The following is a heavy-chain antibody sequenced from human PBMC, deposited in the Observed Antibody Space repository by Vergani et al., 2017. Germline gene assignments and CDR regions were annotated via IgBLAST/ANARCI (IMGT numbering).Heavy chain of an antibody. V-gene: IGHV2-26*01. D-gene: IGHD2-21*02. CDR1: GFSLSNARMG. J-gene: IGHJ6*02. CDR2: IFSNDEK. Sequence: QVTLKESGPVLVKPTETLTLTCTVSGFSLSNARMGVSWIRQPXGKALEWLAHIFSNDEKSYSTSLKSRLTISKDTSKSQVVLTMTNMDLVDTATYYCARIPTKTDCGGDCYYYYGMDVWGQGTTVTVSS. CDR3: ARIPTKTDCGGDCYYYYGMDV.